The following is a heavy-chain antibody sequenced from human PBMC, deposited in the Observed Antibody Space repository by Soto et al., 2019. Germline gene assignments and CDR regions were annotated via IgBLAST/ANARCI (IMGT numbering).Heavy chain of an antibody. CDR2: VSSSGSAI. CDR1: GFTSSDYY. CDR3: ARIRCSGSSCYLGGWFDP. D-gene: IGHD2-2*01. V-gene: IGHV3-11*01. Sequence: PGGSLRLSCAASGFTSSDYYMSWIRQAPGKGLEWVSYVSSSGSAIYYADSVKGRFTISRDNAKNSLYLQMNSLTAEDTAVYYCARIRCSGSSCYLGGWFDPWGQGTLVTVSS. J-gene: IGHJ5*02.